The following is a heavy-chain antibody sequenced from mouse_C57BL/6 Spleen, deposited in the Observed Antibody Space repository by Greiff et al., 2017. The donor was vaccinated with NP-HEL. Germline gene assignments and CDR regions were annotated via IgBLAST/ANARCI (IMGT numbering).Heavy chain of an antibody. CDR3: AGDDYEDAMDY. CDR2: IHPSDSDT. J-gene: IGHJ4*01. D-gene: IGHD2-4*01. V-gene: IGHV1-74*01. CDR1: GYTFTSYW. Sequence: VQLQQPGAELVKPGASVKVSCKASGYTFTSYWMHWVKQRPGQGLEWIGRIHPSDSDTNYNQKFKGKATLTVDKSSSTAYMQLSSLTSEDSAVYYCAGDDYEDAMDYWGQGTSVTVSS.